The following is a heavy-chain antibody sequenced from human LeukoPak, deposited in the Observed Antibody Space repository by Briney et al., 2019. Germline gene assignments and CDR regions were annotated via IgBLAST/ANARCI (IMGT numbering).Heavy chain of an antibody. CDR2: VKSDGCIT. CDR3: ARSDWFDP. J-gene: IGHJ5*02. Sequence: GGSLRLSCAASGFTFSNSWMHWVRQAPGKGLVWVSRVKSDGCITSYADSVKGRFTISRDNAKNTLYLQMNSLRDEDTAVYYCARSDWFDPRGQGTLVSVSS. V-gene: IGHV3-74*01. CDR1: GFTFSNSW.